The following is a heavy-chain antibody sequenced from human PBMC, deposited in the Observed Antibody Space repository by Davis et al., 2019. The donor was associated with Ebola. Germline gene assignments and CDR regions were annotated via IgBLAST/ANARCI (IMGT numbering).Heavy chain of an antibody. D-gene: IGHD4-17*01. CDR1: GFTFSSYW. Sequence: GESLKISCAASGFTFSSYWMSWVRQAPGKGLEWVANIKQDGSEKYYVDSVKGRFTISRDNAKNSLYLQMNSLRAEDTAVYYCARERGTTVYYYGMDVWGKGTTVTVSS. V-gene: IGHV3-7*03. CDR2: IKQDGSEK. CDR3: ARERGTTVYYYGMDV. J-gene: IGHJ6*04.